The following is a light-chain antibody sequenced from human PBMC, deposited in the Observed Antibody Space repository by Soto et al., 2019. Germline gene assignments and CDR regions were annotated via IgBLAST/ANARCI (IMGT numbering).Light chain of an antibody. J-gene: IGKJ1*01. CDR1: QSISSW. Sequence: DIQMTQSPSTLSASVGDRVTITCRASQSISSWLAWYQQKPGKAPKLLIYTASTLESGVPSRFSGSGSGTEFTLTISSLQPDDFATYYCQQYTSYSWAFGQGTTVEIK. CDR3: QQYTSYSWA. V-gene: IGKV1-5*03. CDR2: TAS.